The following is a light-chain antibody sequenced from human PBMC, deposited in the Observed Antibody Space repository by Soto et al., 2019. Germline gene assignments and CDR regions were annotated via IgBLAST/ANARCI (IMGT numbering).Light chain of an antibody. Sequence: DIQLTQSPSFLSASVGDRVTITCRASQGISSYLAWYQQKPGKAPKLLIYAASILQCGVPSRFSGSGSGTEFTLTISSLQPEDFATYYCQQLNNYPLTFGGGTKVEIK. CDR3: QQLNNYPLT. CDR2: AAS. V-gene: IGKV1-9*01. CDR1: QGISSY. J-gene: IGKJ4*01.